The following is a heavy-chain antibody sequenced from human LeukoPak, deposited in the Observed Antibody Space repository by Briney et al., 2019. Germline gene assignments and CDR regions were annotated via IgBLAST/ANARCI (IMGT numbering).Heavy chain of an antibody. D-gene: IGHD5/OR15-5a*01. CDR2: IRQDGKEK. V-gene: IGHV3-7*04. J-gene: IGHJ4*02. CDR3: ARSVNSSFDT. CDR1: GFTFSWHW. Sequence: QPGESLRPSCAAAGFTFSWHWMDWVRQAPGKGLQWVAHIRQDGKEKFYVDSVKGRFTISRDNARNSLFLQMNNLRAEDSGVYFCARSVNSSFDTWGQGTLVTVSS.